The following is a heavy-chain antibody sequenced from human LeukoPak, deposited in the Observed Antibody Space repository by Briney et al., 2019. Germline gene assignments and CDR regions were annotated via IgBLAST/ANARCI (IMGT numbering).Heavy chain of an antibody. D-gene: IGHD3-3*01. Sequence: AASVKVACKASGYTFTSYGISWVRQAPGQGLEWMGWISAYNGNTNYAQKLQGRVTMTTDTSTSTAYRELESLRSHDTAVYYCARPIHRITIFGVPPDFDYWGRGTLVTVSS. J-gene: IGHJ4*02. CDR1: GYTFTSYG. CDR3: ARPIHRITIFGVPPDFDY. CDR2: ISAYNGNT. V-gene: IGHV1-18*01.